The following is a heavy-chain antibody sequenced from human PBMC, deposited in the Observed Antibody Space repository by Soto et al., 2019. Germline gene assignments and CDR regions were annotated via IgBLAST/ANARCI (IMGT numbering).Heavy chain of an antibody. CDR1: GGSISSGGYS. Sequence: SETLSLTCAVSGGSISSGGYSWSWIRQPPGKGLEWIGYIYHSGSTYYNPSLKSRVTISVDGSKNQFSLKLSSVTAADTAVYYCARASSSCLDPWGQGTLVTVSS. CDR3: ARASSSCLDP. V-gene: IGHV4-30-2*01. D-gene: IGHD6-13*01. J-gene: IGHJ5*02. CDR2: IYHSGST.